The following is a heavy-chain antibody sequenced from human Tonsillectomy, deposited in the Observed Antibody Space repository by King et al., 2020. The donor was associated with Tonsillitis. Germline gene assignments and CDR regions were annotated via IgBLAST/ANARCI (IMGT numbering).Heavy chain of an antibody. CDR2: IYYSGST. J-gene: IGHJ6*03. D-gene: IGHD2-2*01. V-gene: IGHV4-39*01. CDR1: GGSISSSSYY. CDR3: ARPSCSSISCYYYYMDV. Sequence: QLQESGPGLVKPSETLSLTCTVSGGSISSSSYYWGWIRQPPGKGLEWIGSIYYSGSTYYNPSLKSRVTISVDTSKNQCFLKLSSVTAADTALYYCARPSCSSISCYYYYMDVWGKGTTVTVSS.